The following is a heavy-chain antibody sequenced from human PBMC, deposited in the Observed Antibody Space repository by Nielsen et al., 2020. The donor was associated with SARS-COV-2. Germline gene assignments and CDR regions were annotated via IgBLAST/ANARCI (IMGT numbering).Heavy chain of an antibody. J-gene: IGHJ6*02. CDR2: IVVGSGKT. CDR1: GFTLSSSA. D-gene: IGHD2-21*02. Sequence: SVKVSCKASGFTLSSSAMQWVRQARGQRLEWIGWIVVGSGKTNYAQKFQERVTITRDMSTSTAYMDLRSLRSEDTAVYYCAAVPSVVTWYYGMDVWGQGTTVTVSS. CDR3: AAVPSVVTWYYGMDV. V-gene: IGHV1-58*02.